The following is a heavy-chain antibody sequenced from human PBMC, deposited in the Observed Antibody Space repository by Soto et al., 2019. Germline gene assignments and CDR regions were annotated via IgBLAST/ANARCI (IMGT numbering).Heavy chain of an antibody. CDR1: GDSLSSDSAA. CDR3: ARDREGYCSSSTCYQTPQYFYGMDV. J-gene: IGHJ6*02. D-gene: IGHD2-2*01. Sequence: SQTLSLTCALSGDSLSSDSAAWNWIRQSPSRGLEWLGRTYYRSQWYNDYAVSVKSRITINPDTSKNQFSLQLNSVTPEDTAVYYCARDREGYCSSSTCYQTPQYFYGMDVWGQGTTVTVSS. V-gene: IGHV6-1*01. CDR2: TYYRSQWYN.